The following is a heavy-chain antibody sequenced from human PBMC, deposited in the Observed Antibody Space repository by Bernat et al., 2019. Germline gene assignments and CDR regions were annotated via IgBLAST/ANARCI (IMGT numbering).Heavy chain of an antibody. CDR1: GFTVSSNY. J-gene: IGHJ4*02. Sequence: EVQLVESGGGLVQPGGSLRLSCAASGFTVSSNYMSWVRQARGKGLDWVSVIYSGGSTSSADSMEDRFTNSRDNSKNTLYLQMNSLRDEDTAVYDCARHRVTSGWGQGTLVTVS. CDR2: IYSGGST. CDR3: ARHRVTSG. D-gene: IGHD2-21*02. V-gene: IGHV3-66*04.